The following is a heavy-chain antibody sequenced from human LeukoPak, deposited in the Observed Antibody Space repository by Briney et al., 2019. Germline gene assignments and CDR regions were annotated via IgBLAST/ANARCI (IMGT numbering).Heavy chain of an antibody. J-gene: IGHJ2*01. CDR1: GFTFSNYW. CDR3: ARGMWDYGAASEYFDL. CDR2: IKTDGSST. Sequence: GGSLRLSCAAAGFTFSNYWMHWVRQAPGKGLVWVSRIKTDGSSTSHADSVKGRFTISRDNAKDTLYVQMNNLRAEDTAVYYCARGMWDYGAASEYFDLWGRGTLVTVSS. V-gene: IGHV3-74*01. D-gene: IGHD4-17*01.